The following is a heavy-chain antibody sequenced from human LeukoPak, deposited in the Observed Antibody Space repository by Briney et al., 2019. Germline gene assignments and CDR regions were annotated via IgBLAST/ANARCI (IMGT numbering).Heavy chain of an antibody. D-gene: IGHD1-26*01. Sequence: PGGSLRLSCAASGLIVSSNYMSWVRQAPGKGLEWVSLMYSGGSTYYADSVKGRFTISRDNSKNTLYLQVNSLRAEDTAVYYCARNSGSRAIDYWGQGTLVAVSS. CDR3: ARNSGSRAIDY. J-gene: IGHJ4*02. V-gene: IGHV3-53*01. CDR1: GLIVSSNY. CDR2: MYSGGST.